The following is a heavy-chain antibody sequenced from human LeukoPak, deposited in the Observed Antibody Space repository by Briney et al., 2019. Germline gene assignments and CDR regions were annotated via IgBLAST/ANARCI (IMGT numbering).Heavy chain of an antibody. D-gene: IGHD3-10*01. V-gene: IGHV4-34*01. CDR3: ARARLTHFGELSYFDY. J-gene: IGHJ4*02. CDR1: GGSLNGHY. Sequence: SETLSLTCAVYGGSLNGHYWSWIRQPPGKGLEWIGEGNDSGGTKFNPSLRSRVSISADASKNQFSLKLSSVTAADTAVYYCARARLTHFGELSYFDYWGQGTLVTVSS. CDR2: GNDSGGT.